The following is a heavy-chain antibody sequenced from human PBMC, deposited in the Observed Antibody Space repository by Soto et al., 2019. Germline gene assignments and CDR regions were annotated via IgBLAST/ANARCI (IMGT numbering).Heavy chain of an antibody. CDR1: GGSIISYY. CDR2: LYPSGGT. Sequence: QEQLQESGPGLVKPSETLSLTCTVSGGSIISYYWCWIRQPAGKGLEWIGRLYPSGGTNYSPSLKSRVIMSVDTSKNQCSLTLKSVTAADTAVYYCARGGSSSFPFDYWGQGTVVTVSS. D-gene: IGHD1-26*01. J-gene: IGHJ4*02. CDR3: ARGGSSSFPFDY. V-gene: IGHV4-4*07.